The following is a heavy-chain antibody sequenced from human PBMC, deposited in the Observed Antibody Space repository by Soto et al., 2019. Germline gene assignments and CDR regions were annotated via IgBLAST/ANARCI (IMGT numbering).Heavy chain of an antibody. CDR3: ARTLAVAGTAPVVY. Sequence: PSETLSLTCAVSGGSISSSNWWSWVRQPPGKGLEWIGEIYHSGGTNYNPSLKSRVTISVDKSKNQFSLKLSSVTAADTAVYYCARTLAVAGTAPVVYWGQGTLVTVSS. CDR2: IYHSGGT. J-gene: IGHJ4*02. D-gene: IGHD6-19*01. CDR1: GGSISSSNW. V-gene: IGHV4-4*02.